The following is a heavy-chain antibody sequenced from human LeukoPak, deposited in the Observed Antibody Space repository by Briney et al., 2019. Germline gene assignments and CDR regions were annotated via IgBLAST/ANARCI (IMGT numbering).Heavy chain of an antibody. CDR1: GYTFTSYA. CDR3: ARDSHDYGPLDY. V-gene: IGHV1-3*03. Sequence: ASVKVSCKASGYTFTSYAMHWVRQAPGQRLEWMGWINAGNGNTKYSQEFQGRVTITRDTSASTAYMELSSLRSEDMAVYYCARDSHDYGPLDYWGQGTLVTVSS. J-gene: IGHJ4*02. CDR2: INAGNGNT. D-gene: IGHD4-17*01.